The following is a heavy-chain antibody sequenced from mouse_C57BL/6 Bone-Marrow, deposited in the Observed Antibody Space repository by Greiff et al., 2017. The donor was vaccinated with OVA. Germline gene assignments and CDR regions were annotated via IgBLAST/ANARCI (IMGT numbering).Heavy chain of an antibody. CDR3: ASPFITTVVGAMDY. Sequence: EVHLVESGGGLVQPGGSLKLSCAASGFTFSDYYMYWVRQTPEKRLEWVAYISNGGGSTYYPDTVKGRFTISRDNAKNTLYLQMSRLKSEDTAMYYCASPFITTVVGAMDYWGQGTSVTVSS. CDR2: ISNGGGST. J-gene: IGHJ4*01. D-gene: IGHD1-1*01. CDR1: GFTFSDYY. V-gene: IGHV5-12*01.